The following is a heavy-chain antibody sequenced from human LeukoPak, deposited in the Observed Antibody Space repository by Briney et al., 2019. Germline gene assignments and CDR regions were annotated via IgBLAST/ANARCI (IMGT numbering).Heavy chain of an antibody. CDR2: ISYDGSNK. CDR1: GFTFSSYA. V-gene: IGHV3-30-3*01. D-gene: IGHD3-22*01. Sequence: PGGSLRLSCAASGFTFSSYAMHWVRQAPGKGLERVAVISYDGSNKYYADSVKGRFTISRDNSKNTLYLQMNSLRAEDTAVYYCARAGRGIVVVRWAFDIWGQGTMVTVSS. J-gene: IGHJ3*02. CDR3: ARAGRGIVVVRWAFDI.